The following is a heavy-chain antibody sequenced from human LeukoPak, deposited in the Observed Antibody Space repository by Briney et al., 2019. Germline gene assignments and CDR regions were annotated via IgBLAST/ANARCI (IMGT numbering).Heavy chain of an antibody. D-gene: IGHD1-26*01. V-gene: IGHV4-59*08. Sequence: SETLSLTCTVSGGSISSYYWSWIRQPPGKGLEWIGYIYYSGSTNYNPSLKSRVTISVDTSKNQFSLKLSSVTAADTAVYYCARHVGGSYWYAFDIWGQGTMVTVSS. CDR3: ARHVGGSYWYAFDI. J-gene: IGHJ3*02. CDR2: IYYSGST. CDR1: GGSISSYY.